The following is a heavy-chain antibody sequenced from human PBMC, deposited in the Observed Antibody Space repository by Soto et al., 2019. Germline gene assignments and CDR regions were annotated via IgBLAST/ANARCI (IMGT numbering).Heavy chain of an antibody. CDR2: IRSKAYGGTT. CDR3: TRQSYYDFWSGYSGLYYFDY. CDR1: GFTFGDYA. D-gene: IGHD3-3*01. Sequence: GSLRLSCTASGFTFGDYAMSWFRQAPGKGLEWVGFIRSKAYGGTTEYAASVKGRFTISRDDSKSIAYLQMNSLKTEDTAVYYCTRQSYYDFWSGYSGLYYFDYWGQGTLVTVSS. V-gene: IGHV3-49*03. J-gene: IGHJ4*02.